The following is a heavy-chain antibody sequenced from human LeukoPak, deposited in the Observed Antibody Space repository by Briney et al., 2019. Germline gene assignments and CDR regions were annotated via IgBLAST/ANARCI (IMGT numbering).Heavy chain of an antibody. D-gene: IGHD2-15*01. J-gene: IGHJ5*01. Sequence: SVKVSCKASGGTFSSYAISWVRQAPGQGLEWMGGIIPIFGTANYAQKFQGRVTITADESTSTAYMELSSLRSEDTAVYYCAREPCSGGSCSWFFSWGQGTLVTVSS. V-gene: IGHV1-69*13. CDR3: AREPCSGGSCSWFFS. CDR1: GGTFSSYA. CDR2: IIPIFGTA.